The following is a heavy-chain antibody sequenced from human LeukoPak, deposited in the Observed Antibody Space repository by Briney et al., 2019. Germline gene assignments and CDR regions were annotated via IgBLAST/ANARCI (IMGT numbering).Heavy chain of an antibody. D-gene: IGHD5-12*01. CDR1: GYTFTGYY. CDR3: ARGATITSYYYYYMDV. Sequence: ASVKVSCKASGYTFTGYYMHWVRQAPGQGLEWMGWINPNSGGTNYAQKFQGRVTMTRDTSISTAYVELSRLRSDDTAVYYCARGATITSYYYYYMDVWGKGTTVTVSS. CDR2: INPNSGGT. J-gene: IGHJ6*03. V-gene: IGHV1-2*02.